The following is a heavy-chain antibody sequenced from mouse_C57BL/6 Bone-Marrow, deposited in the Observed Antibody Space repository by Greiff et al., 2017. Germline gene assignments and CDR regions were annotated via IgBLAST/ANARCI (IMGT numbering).Heavy chain of an antibody. J-gene: IGHJ4*01. V-gene: IGHV1-4*01. Sequence: VMLVESGAELARPGASVKMSCKASGYTFTSYTMHWVKQRPGQGLEWIGYINPSSGYTKYNQKFKDKATLTADKSSSTAYMELRSLTSEDSAVYYCASSYYAMDYWGQGTSVTVSS. CDR1: GYTFTSYT. CDR3: ASSYYAMDY. CDR2: INPSSGYT.